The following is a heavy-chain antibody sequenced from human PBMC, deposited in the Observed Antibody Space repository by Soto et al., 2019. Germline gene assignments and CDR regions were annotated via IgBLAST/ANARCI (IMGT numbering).Heavy chain of an antibody. CDR3: AKVARYDILTGYYRGDAFDI. J-gene: IGHJ3*02. V-gene: IGHV3-23*01. Sequence: EVQLLESGGGLVQPGGSLRLSCAASGFTFSSYAMNWVRQAPGKGLEWGSVISGSGGSTYYADSVKGRFTISRDNSKNTLYLQMNSMRAEDTAVYYCAKVARYDILTGYYRGDAFDIWGQGTMGTVSS. D-gene: IGHD3-9*01. CDR1: GFTFSSYA. CDR2: ISGSGGST.